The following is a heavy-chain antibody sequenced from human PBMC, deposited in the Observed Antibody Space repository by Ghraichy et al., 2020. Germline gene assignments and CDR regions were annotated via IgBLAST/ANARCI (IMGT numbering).Heavy chain of an antibody. CDR1: GFIFSPYA. J-gene: IGHJ6*02. Sequence: ETLSLTCAASGFIFSPYAMTWVRQAPGKGLEWVSVVGGNGVTTYYADSLRGRFSTSRDNSKNTLYLQMNSLRAEDTAVYYCAKGIATRPHYYYAMDVWGQGTTVTVSS. V-gene: IGHV3-23*01. CDR3: AKGIATRPHYYYAMDV. D-gene: IGHD6-6*01. CDR2: VGGNGVTT.